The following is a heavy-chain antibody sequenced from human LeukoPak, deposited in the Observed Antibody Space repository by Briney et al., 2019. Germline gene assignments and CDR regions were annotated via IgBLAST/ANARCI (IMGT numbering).Heavy chain of an antibody. Sequence: PSETLSLICTVSGGSISSYYWSWIRQPLGKGLEWIGYIYYSGSTNYNPSLKSRVTISVDTSKNQFSLKLSSVTAADTAVYYCARIPVRSSSGYYYYYMDVWGKGSTVTVSS. CDR3: ARIPVRSSSGYYYYYMDV. D-gene: IGHD6-6*01. CDR1: GGSISSYY. V-gene: IGHV4-59*01. CDR2: IYYSGST. J-gene: IGHJ6*03.